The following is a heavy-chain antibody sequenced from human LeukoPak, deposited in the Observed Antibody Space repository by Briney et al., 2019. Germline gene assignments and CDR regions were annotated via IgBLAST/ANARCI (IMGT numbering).Heavy chain of an antibody. CDR2: INHSGST. CDR3: AWLAIAAAGTWYYYYYGMDV. J-gene: IGHJ6*02. CDR1: GGSFSGYY. V-gene: IGHV4-34*01. D-gene: IGHD6-13*01. Sequence: PSETLSLTCAVYGGSFSGYYWSWIRQPPGKGLEWIGEINHSGSTNYNPSLKSRVTISVDTSKNQFSLKLSSVTAADTAVYYCAWLAIAAAGTWYYYYYGMDVWGQGTTVTVSS.